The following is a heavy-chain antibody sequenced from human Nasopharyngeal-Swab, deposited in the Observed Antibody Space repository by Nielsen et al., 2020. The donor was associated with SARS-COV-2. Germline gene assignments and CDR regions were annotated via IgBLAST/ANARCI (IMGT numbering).Heavy chain of an antibody. V-gene: IGHV1-2*06. CDR3: ARGNSYGYDY. D-gene: IGHD5-18*01. Sequence: ASVKVSCKASGYTFTGYYMHWVRQAPGQGLEWMGRINSNSGDTKYAQKFQGRVIMTRDTSISTADMELSRLRSDDTAVYYCARGNSYGYDYWGQGILVTVSS. CDR1: GYTFTGYY. CDR2: INSNSGDT. J-gene: IGHJ4*02.